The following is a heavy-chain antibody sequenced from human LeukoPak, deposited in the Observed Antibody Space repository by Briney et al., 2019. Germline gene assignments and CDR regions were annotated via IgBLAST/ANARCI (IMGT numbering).Heavy chain of an antibody. D-gene: IGHD6-13*01. Sequence: GSLRLSCAASGFTFSSYAMHWVRQAPGKGLEYVSAISSNGGSTYYANSVKGRFAISRDNSKNTLYLQMGSLRAEDMAVYYCARDRSSWPYYYYYYMDVWGKGTTVTISS. V-gene: IGHV3-64*01. CDR3: ARDRSSWPYYYYYYMDV. CDR2: ISSNGGST. CDR1: GFTFSSYA. J-gene: IGHJ6*03.